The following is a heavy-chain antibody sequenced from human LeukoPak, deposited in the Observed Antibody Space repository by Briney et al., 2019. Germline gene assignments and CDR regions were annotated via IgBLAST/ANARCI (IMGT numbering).Heavy chain of an antibody. V-gene: IGHV3-23*01. CDR3: AKRGGTESFYYYYYMDV. CDR2: ISGGGGST. D-gene: IGHD2-15*01. CDR1: GFSFSSYA. J-gene: IGHJ6*03. Sequence: GGSLRLSCAASGFSFSSYAMSWVRQAPGKGLEWVSGISGGGGSTFDADSVKGRFTISRDNSKNTLYLQMNSLRADDTAVYHCAKRGGTESFYYYYYMDVWGKGTTVTVYS.